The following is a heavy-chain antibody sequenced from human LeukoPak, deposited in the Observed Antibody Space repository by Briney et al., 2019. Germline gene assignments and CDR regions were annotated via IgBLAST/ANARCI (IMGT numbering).Heavy chain of an antibody. J-gene: IGHJ4*02. CDR2: IYYSGST. Sequence: SETLSLTCTVSGGCISSGDYYWSWIRQPPGKGLEWIGYIYYSGSTYYNPSLKSRVTISVDTSKNQFSLKLSSVTAADTAVYYCAREVSRWPYYFDYWGQGTLVTVSS. D-gene: IGHD4-23*01. CDR1: GGCISSGDYY. V-gene: IGHV4-30-4*01. CDR3: AREVSRWPYYFDY.